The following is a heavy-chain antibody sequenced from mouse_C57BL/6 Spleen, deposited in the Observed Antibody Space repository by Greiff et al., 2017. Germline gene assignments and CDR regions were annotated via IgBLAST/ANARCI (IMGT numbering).Heavy chain of an antibody. Sequence: VQLVESGPGLVAPSQSLSITCTVSGFSLTSYGVSWVRQPPGTGLVWLGVIWGDGGTNYHSALISILSISKDNSTSQVFLKLNSLQTADTATYYCAHYSNYFSYWGQATLVTVSA. D-gene: IGHD2-5*01. J-gene: IGHJ3*01. CDR3: AHYSNYFSY. V-gene: IGHV2-3*01. CDR2: IWGDGGT. CDR1: GFSLTSYG.